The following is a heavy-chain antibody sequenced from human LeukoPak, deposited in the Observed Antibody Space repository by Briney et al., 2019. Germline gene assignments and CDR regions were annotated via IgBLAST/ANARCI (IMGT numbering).Heavy chain of an antibody. CDR2: IYYSGST. CDR3: ASTGYSSGWYDYYYYYMDV. Sequence: SETLSLTCTVSGGSISSYYWSWIRQPPGKGLEWIGYIYYSGSTNYNPSLKSRVTISVDTSKNQFSLKLSSVTAADTAVYYCASTGYSSGWYDYYYYYMDVWGERTTVTVSS. CDR1: GGSISSYY. D-gene: IGHD6-19*01. J-gene: IGHJ6*03. V-gene: IGHV4-59*01.